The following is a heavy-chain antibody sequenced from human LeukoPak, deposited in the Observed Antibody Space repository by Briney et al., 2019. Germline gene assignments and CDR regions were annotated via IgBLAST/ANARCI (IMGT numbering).Heavy chain of an antibody. Sequence: ASVKVSCKAPGSSFTSYYIHWVRQAPGQGLEWMGIINPSGRSTTYAQKFQGRVTMAEDTSTDTAYMELSSLRSEDTAVYYCATGSSRRGLRFDYWGQGTLVTVSS. CDR3: ATGSSRRGLRFDY. CDR2: INPSGRST. V-gene: IGHV1-46*01. D-gene: IGHD2-2*01. CDR1: GSSFTSYY. J-gene: IGHJ4*02.